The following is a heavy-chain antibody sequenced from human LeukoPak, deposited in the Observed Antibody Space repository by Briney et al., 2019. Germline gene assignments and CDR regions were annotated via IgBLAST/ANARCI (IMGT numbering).Heavy chain of an antibody. D-gene: IGHD5-18*01. CDR1: GFTFSSYW. CDR3: ARDLGYSIDY. Sequence: GGSLRLSCVASGFTFSSYWMHWVRQDPRKGLVWVSRINSDGSSTSYADSVKGRFTISRDNAKNTLYLQMNSLRAEDTAVYYCARDLGYSIDYWGQGTLVTVSS. J-gene: IGHJ4*02. CDR2: INSDGSST. V-gene: IGHV3-74*01.